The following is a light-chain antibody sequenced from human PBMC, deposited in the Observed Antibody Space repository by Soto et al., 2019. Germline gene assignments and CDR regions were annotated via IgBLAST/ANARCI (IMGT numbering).Light chain of an antibody. V-gene: IGKV4-1*01. J-gene: IGKJ3*01. Sequence: DIVMTQCPDSVAVSRGERATINCKSSQSVSYSSINKSSLAWYQQKPRHPPKLHIYWASTRQSGVPDRFSGSGSGTDFTLPISSLQAEDVAVYYCQQFFTTPFTFGPGTKVDIK. CDR3: QQFFTTPFT. CDR1: QSVSYSSINKSS. CDR2: WAS.